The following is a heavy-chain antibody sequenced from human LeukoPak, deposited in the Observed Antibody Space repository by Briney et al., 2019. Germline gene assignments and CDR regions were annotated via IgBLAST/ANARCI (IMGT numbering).Heavy chain of an antibody. CDR3: ARGFYYGSGSYYRYYMGV. Sequence: ASVKVSCKASGYTFTGYYMHWVRQAPGQGLEWMGWINPNSGGTNYAQKFQGRVTMTRDTSISTAYMELSRLRSDDTAVYYCARGFYYGSGSYYRYYMGVWGKGTTVTISS. CDR1: GYTFTGYY. V-gene: IGHV1-2*02. J-gene: IGHJ6*03. CDR2: INPNSGGT. D-gene: IGHD3-10*01.